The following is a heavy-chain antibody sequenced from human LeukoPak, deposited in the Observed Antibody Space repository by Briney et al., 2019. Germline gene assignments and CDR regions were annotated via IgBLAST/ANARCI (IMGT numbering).Heavy chain of an antibody. CDR1: GYTFTGYY. D-gene: IGHD1-26*01. J-gene: IGHJ4*02. Sequence: ASVKVCCKASGYTFTGYYMHWVRQAPGQGLEWMGWINPNSGGTKYAQKFQGRVTMTRDTSTSTVYMELSSLRSEDTAVYYCARGPSGSYLDYWGQGTLVTVSS. V-gene: IGHV1-2*02. CDR3: ARGPSGSYLDY. CDR2: INPNSGGT.